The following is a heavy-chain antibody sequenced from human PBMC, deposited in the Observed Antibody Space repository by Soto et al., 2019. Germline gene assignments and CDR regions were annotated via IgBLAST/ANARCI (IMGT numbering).Heavy chain of an antibody. Sequence: SETLSLTCPVSGGSISSYCWSWIRQPPGKGLEWIGYIYYSGSTNYNPSLKSRVTISVDTSKNQFSLKLSSVTAADTAVYYCARSAFLEWSPFDYWGQGTLVTVSS. J-gene: IGHJ4*02. CDR1: GGSISSYC. CDR2: IYYSGST. CDR3: ARSAFLEWSPFDY. V-gene: IGHV4-59*01. D-gene: IGHD3-3*01.